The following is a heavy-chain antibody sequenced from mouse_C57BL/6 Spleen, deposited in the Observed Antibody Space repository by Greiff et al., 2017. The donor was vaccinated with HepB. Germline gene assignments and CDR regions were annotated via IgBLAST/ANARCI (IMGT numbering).Heavy chain of an antibody. J-gene: IGHJ1*03. Sequence: VQRVESGPGLVAPSQSLSITCTVSGFSLTSYGVSWVRQPPGKGLEWLGVIWGDGSTNYHSALISRLSISKDNSKSQVFLKLNSLQTDDTATYYCAKGGASTVVAHWYFDVWGTGTTVTVSS. V-gene: IGHV2-3*01. CDR1: GFSLTSYG. CDR2: IWGDGST. CDR3: AKGGASTVVAHWYFDV. D-gene: IGHD1-1*01.